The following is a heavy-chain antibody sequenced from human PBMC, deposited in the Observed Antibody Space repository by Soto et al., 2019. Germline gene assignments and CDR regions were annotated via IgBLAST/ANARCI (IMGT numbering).Heavy chain of an antibody. CDR1: GFTFSSYW. D-gene: IGHD3-22*01. Sequence: PGGSLRLSCAASGFTFSSYWMHWVRQAPGKGLVWVSRINSDGSSTSYADSVKGRFTISRDNAKNTLYLQMNSLRAEDTAVYYCAREGYYDSSAKGGYNWFDPWGQGTLVTVSS. CDR3: AREGYYDSSAKGGYNWFDP. CDR2: INSDGSST. J-gene: IGHJ5*02. V-gene: IGHV3-74*01.